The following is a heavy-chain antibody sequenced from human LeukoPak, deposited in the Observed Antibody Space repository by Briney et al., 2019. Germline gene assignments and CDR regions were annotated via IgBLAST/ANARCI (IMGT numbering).Heavy chain of an antibody. D-gene: IGHD3-10*01. V-gene: IGHV1-2*02. CDR2: INPSSSAA. CDR1: GYTFSDYT. J-gene: IGHJ4*02. CDR3: ARSRELLDFDT. Sequence: ASVTVSFKTSGYTFSDYTIHWVRQAPGQGLEWMGWINPSSSAANYAQRFEGRVSLTRDTSISTADMVLTSLTSDDTGVYYCARSRELLDFDTWGQGTLVSVSS.